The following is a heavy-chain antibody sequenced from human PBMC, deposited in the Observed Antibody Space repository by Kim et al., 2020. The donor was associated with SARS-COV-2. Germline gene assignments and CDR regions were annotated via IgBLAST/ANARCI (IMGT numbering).Heavy chain of an antibody. CDR2: IYPGDSDT. CDR3: ASHRDGYNPFDY. J-gene: IGHJ4*02. Sequence: GESLKISCKGSGYSFPSYWIGWVRQMPGKGLEWMGIIYPGDSDTRYSPSFQGQVTITADKSISTAYLQWSSLKASDNAMYYCASHRDGYNPFDYWGQGTLFTVSS. D-gene: IGHD5-12*01. V-gene: IGHV5-51*01. CDR1: GYSFPSYW.